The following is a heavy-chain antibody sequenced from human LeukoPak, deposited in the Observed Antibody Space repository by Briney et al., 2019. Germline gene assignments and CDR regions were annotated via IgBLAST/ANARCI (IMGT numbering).Heavy chain of an antibody. J-gene: IGHJ5*02. V-gene: IGHV1-8*01. D-gene: IGHD3-9*01. CDR2: MNPNSGNT. CDR1: GYTFTSYD. CDR3: ARGLNYDIAERSDP. Sequence: ASVKVSCKASGYTFTSYDINWVRQATGQGLEWMGWMNPNSGNTGYAQKFQGRVTMTRNTSISTAYMELCSLRSEDTAVYYCARGLNYDIAERSDPWGQGTLVTVSS.